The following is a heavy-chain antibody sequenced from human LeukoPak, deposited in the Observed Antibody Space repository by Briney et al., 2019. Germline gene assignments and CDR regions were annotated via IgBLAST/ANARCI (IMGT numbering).Heavy chain of an antibody. CDR2: INPSGGST. CDR3: ARVGLDSPFDY. Sequence: ASVKVSCKASGNTFTSYYMHWVRQAPGQGLEWMGIINPSGGSTSYAQKFQGRVTMTRDTSTSTVYKELSSLRSEDTAVYYCARVGLDSPFDYWGQGTLVTVSS. CDR1: GNTFTSYY. J-gene: IGHJ4*02. D-gene: IGHD3/OR15-3a*01. V-gene: IGHV1-46*01.